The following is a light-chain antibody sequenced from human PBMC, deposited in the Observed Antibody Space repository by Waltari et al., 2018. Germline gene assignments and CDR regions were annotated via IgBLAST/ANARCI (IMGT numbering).Light chain of an antibody. CDR3: QSFDSNLSGSL. CDR1: SPNSGSIYG. CDR2: GNT. J-gene: IGLJ2*01. Sequence: QSVLTQPPSVSGAPGQRVTIPRTGSSPNSGSIYGVTWYQQLPGTAPKLLIYGNTHRPSGVPDRFSGSKSGTSASLAITGLQAEDEADYYCQSFDSNLSGSLFGGGTKLTVL. V-gene: IGLV1-40*01.